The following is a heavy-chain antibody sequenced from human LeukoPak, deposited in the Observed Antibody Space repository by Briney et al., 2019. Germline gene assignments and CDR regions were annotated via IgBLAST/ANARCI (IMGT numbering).Heavy chain of an antibody. CDR3: ARYWYYDILTGRQNRAFDY. D-gene: IGHD3-9*01. J-gene: IGHJ4*02. CDR1: GGSISSSSYY. Sequence: SSETLSLTCTVSGGSISSSSYYWGWIRQPPGKGLEWIGSIYYSGSTYYNASLKSRVTISVDTSKNQFSLKLSSVTAADTAVYYCARYWYYDILTGRQNRAFDYWGQGTLVTVSS. V-gene: IGHV4-39*01. CDR2: IYYSGST.